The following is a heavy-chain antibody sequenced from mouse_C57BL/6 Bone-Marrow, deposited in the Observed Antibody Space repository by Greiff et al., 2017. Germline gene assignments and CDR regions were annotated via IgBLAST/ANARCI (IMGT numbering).Heavy chain of an antibody. V-gene: IGHV5-9*04. CDR1: GFTFSSYT. CDR2: ISGGGGNT. D-gene: IGHD1-1*01. Sequence: EVKLMESGGGLVKPGGSLKLSCAASGFTFSSYTMSWVRQTPEKRLQWVAAISGGGGNTYYPDSVKGRFTISGDNDKNILYLAMSSLRSEDTAVYYCSRQGTTVLATKEFDVWGTGTTVTVSS. J-gene: IGHJ1*03. CDR3: SRQGTTVLATKEFDV.